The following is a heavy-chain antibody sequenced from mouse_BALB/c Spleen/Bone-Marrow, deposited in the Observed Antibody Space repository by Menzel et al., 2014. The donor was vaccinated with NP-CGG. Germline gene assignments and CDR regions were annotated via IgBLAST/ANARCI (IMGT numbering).Heavy chain of an antibody. Sequence: DVQLVESGPGLVKPSQSLSLTCTVTGYSITIDYAWNWIRPFPGNKLEWMGYISYSGSTSYNPSLKSRISITRDTSKNQFFLQLNSVTTEDAATYYCARTTVASRYFDVWGAGTTVTVSS. J-gene: IGHJ1*01. CDR2: ISYSGST. V-gene: IGHV3-2*02. CDR3: ARTTVASRYFDV. CDR1: GYSITIDYA. D-gene: IGHD1-1*01.